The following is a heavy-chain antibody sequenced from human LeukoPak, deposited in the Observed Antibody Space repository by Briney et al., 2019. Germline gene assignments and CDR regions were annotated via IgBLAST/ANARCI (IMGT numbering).Heavy chain of an antibody. V-gene: IGHV1-46*01. D-gene: IGHD3-10*01. CDR2: INPSGGST. CDR3: ARGISGSGSYYWFDP. J-gene: IGHJ5*02. Sequence: ASVTVSFTASGYTFTSYYMHWVRQAPGQGLEWMGIINPSGGSTSYAQKFQGRVTMTRDRSTSTVYMELSSLRSEDTAVYYCARGISGSGSYYWFDPWGQGTLVTVSS. CDR1: GYTFTSYY.